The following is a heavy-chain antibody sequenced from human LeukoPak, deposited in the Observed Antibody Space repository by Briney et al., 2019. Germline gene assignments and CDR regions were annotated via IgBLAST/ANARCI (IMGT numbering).Heavy chain of an antibody. CDR2: IRYDGSNK. Sequence: GGSLRLSCAASGFTFNSYGMHWVRQAPGKGLEWVAFIRYDGSNKYYADSVKGRFTISRDNAKNSLYLQMNSLRAEDTAVYYCARDPVVAATGGWYYFDYWGQGTLVTVSS. CDR3: ARDPVVAATGGWYYFDY. V-gene: IGHV3-30*02. J-gene: IGHJ4*02. D-gene: IGHD6-19*01. CDR1: GFTFNSYG.